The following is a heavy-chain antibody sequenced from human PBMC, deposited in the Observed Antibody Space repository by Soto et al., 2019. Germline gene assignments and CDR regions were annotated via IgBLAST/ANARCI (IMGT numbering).Heavy chain of an antibody. V-gene: IGHV3-72*01. J-gene: IGHJ4*02. CDR2: TRNKANSYTT. Sequence: EVQLVESGGGLVQPGGSLRLSCAASGFTFSDHYMDWVRQAPGKGLKWVGRTRNKANSYTTEYAASVKGRFTISRDDSKTSLYLQMNSLKTDDTAVYYCVRVRGGGTYHFDYWGQGTLVTVSS. CDR1: GFTFSDHY. CDR3: VRVRGGGTYHFDY. D-gene: IGHD3-10*01.